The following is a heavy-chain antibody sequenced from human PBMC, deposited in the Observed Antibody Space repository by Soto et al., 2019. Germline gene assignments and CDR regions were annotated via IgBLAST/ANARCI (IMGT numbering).Heavy chain of an antibody. J-gene: IGHJ3*01. CDR3: ARPRISTSSDDFDV. CDR1: GYIFTRYW. CDR2: IYPGDSDT. D-gene: IGHD6-6*01. V-gene: IGHV5-51*01. Sequence: PGESLKISCKCSGYIFTRYWIGWVRQMPGKGLEWMGMIYPGDSDTRYRPSFQGQVNISADKSISAAYLQWGSLKASDTAMYYCARPRISTSSDDFDVWGQGTMVTVSS.